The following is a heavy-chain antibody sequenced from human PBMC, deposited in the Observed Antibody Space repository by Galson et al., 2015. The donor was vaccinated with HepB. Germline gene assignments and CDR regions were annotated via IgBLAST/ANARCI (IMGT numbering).Heavy chain of an antibody. CDR3: AREGRAAVTNPVDL. CDR1: GGTFSNYA. D-gene: IGHD6-13*01. CDR2: ITPIFGRP. J-gene: IGHJ4*02. V-gene: IGHV1-69*13. Sequence: SVKASCKASGGTFSNYAISWVRQAPGQGLEWMGGITPIFGRPNYAQKFQGRVTITADESSSTAYMELTSLRSEDTAVYYCAREGRAAVTNPVDLWGQGTLVPVSS.